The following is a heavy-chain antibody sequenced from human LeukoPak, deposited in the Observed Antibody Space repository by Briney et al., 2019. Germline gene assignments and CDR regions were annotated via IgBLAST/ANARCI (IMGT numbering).Heavy chain of an antibody. J-gene: IGHJ4*02. Sequence: PGXXLRLSCAASGFTFSSYGMHWVRQAPGKGLEWVAFIRYDGSNKYYADSVKGRFTISRDNSKNTLYLQMNSLRAEDTAVYYCAKGNVGATIYWGQGTLVTVSS. D-gene: IGHD1-26*01. CDR2: IRYDGSNK. V-gene: IGHV3-30*02. CDR1: GFTFSSYG. CDR3: AKGNVGATIY.